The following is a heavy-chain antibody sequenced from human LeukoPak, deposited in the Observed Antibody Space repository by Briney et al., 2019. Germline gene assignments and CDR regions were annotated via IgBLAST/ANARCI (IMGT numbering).Heavy chain of an antibody. D-gene: IGHD6-6*01. CDR2: ISYDGSNK. J-gene: IGHJ4*02. CDR3: ARDPSIAARVRYYFDY. V-gene: IGHV3-30-3*01. Sequence: PGGSLRLSCAASGFTFSSYAMHWVRQAPGKGLEWVAVISYDGSNKYYADSVKGRFTISRDNSKNTLYLQMNSLRAEDTAVYYCARDPSIAARVRYYFDYWGQGTLVTVSS. CDR1: GFTFSSYA.